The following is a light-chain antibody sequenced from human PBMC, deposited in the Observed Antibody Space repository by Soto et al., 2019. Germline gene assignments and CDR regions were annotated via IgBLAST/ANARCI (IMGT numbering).Light chain of an antibody. V-gene: IGKV3-11*01. CDR3: QQRGDT. Sequence: EIVFTQSPATLSLSPGERATLSCRASQSVSLHLAWYQQKPGQAPRLLIYDASNRATGTPTRFSGSGAGTDFTLTISSLEAEDFAVYYCQQRGDTFGPGTRLEIK. CDR1: QSVSLH. J-gene: IGKJ5*01. CDR2: DAS.